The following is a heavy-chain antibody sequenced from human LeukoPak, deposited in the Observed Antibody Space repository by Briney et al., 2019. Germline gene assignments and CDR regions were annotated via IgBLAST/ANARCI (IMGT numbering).Heavy chain of an antibody. J-gene: IGHJ3*01. V-gene: IGHV3-30-3*01. CDR2: ISYDGSNK. CDR3: ARGGAWLRLDAFDL. D-gene: IGHD5-12*01. Sequence: GGSLRLSCAASGFTFSSYAMHWVRQAPGKGLEWVAVISYDGSNKYYADSVKGRFTISRDNSKNTLYLQMNSLRAEDTAVYYCARGGAWLRLDAFDLWGQGTVVTVSS. CDR1: GFTFSSYA.